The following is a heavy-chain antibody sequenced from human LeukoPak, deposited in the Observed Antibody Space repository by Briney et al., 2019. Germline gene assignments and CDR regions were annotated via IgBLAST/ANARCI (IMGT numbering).Heavy chain of an antibody. J-gene: IGHJ4*02. CDR1: GYTFSNYG. CDR3: ARDRNGIVATIRGANFDY. CDR2: ISSYNDNT. D-gene: IGHD5-12*01. V-gene: IGHV1-18*01. Sequence: ASVKVSCKASGYTFSNYGISWVRQAPGQGLEWMGWISSYNDNTNYAQKLQGRVTMTTDTSTSTAYMELRSLRSDDTAVYYCARDRNGIVATIRGANFDYWGQGTLVTVSS.